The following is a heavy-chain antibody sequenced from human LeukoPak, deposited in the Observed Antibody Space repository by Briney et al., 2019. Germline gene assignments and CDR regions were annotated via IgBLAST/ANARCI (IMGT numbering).Heavy chain of an antibody. CDR2: ISGDGGST. J-gene: IGHJ6*02. CDR3: AKDIVVVPAARGEYYYGMDV. V-gene: IGHV3-43*02. D-gene: IGHD2-2*01. CDR1: GFTFDDYA. Sequence: GGSLRLSCAASGFTFDDYAMHWVRQAPGKGLEWVSLISGDGGSTYYADSVKGRFTISRDNSKNSPYQQMNSLRTEDTALYYCAKDIVVVPAARGEYYYGMDVWGQGTTVTVSS.